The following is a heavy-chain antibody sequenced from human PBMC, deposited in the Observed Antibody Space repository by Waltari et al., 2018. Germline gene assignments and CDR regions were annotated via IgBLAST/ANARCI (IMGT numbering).Heavy chain of an antibody. V-gene: IGHV4-38-2*01. Sequence: QVQLQESGPGLVKPSETLSLTCAAPVYSISSVYYCGGIRHAPGKGLEWIGSIYHSGSTYYNPSLKSRVTISVDTSKNQFSLKLSSVTAADTAVYYCARLRYDYYGMDVWGQGTTVTVSS. CDR2: IYHSGST. J-gene: IGHJ6*02. CDR3: ARLRYDYYGMDV. D-gene: IGHD4-17*01. CDR1: VYSISSVYY.